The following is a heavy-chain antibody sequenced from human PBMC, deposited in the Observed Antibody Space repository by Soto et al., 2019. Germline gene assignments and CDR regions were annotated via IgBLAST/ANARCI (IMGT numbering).Heavy chain of an antibody. CDR3: ARAHYYDSSGYRAPFDY. CDR1: GYTFTSYY. D-gene: IGHD3-22*01. Sequence: ASVKVSCKASGYTFTSYYMHWVRQAPGQGLEWMGIINPSGGSTSYAQKFQGRVTMTRDTSTSTVYMELSSLRSEDTAVYYCARAHYYDSSGYRAPFDYWGQGTLVTVSS. V-gene: IGHV1-46*01. J-gene: IGHJ4*02. CDR2: INPSGGST.